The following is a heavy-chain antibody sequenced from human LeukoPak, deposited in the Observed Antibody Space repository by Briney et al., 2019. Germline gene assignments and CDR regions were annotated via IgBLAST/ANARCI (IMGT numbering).Heavy chain of an antibody. J-gene: IGHJ6*03. D-gene: IGHD3-3*01. CDR3: ARGITIFGVVLYYYMDV. CDR2: INTNSGGT. V-gene: IGHV1-2*02. CDR1: GYTFTGYY. Sequence: ASVKVSCKASGYTFTGYYMHWVRQAPGQGLEWMGWINTNSGGTNYAQKFQGRVTMTRETSISTAYMELSRLRSDDTDVYYCARGITIFGVVLYYYMDVWGKGTMVTVSS.